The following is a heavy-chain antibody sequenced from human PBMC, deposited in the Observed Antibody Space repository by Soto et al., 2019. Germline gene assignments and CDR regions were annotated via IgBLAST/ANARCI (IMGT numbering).Heavy chain of an antibody. V-gene: IGHV3-23*01. CDR3: AKAYGASHSPFDC. Sequence: EEQLLESGGGLAQPGGSRRLSCAASGCTVRGYAMSWVHQAPGKGPEWVSGISGSGDSTYHAKSVKGRFIISRDNSKNTLYLEINSLRAEDTAVYYCAKAYGASHSPFDCWGQGTLVAVSP. CDR1: GCTVRGYA. J-gene: IGHJ4*02. CDR2: ISGSGDST. D-gene: IGHD2-21*01.